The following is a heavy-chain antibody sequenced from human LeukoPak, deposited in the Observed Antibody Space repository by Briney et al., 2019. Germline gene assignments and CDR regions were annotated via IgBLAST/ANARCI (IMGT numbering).Heavy chain of an antibody. CDR3: AKNSARTTVTTGLSY. CDR1: GFTVSSNY. CDR2: IYSGGST. J-gene: IGHJ4*02. Sequence: GGSLRLSCAASGFTVSSNYMSWVRQAPGKGLEWVSVIYSGGSTYYADSVKGRFTIPRHNSKNTLYLQMNSLRAEDTAVYYCAKNSARTTVTTGLSYWGQGTLVTVSS. D-gene: IGHD4-11*01. V-gene: IGHV3-53*04.